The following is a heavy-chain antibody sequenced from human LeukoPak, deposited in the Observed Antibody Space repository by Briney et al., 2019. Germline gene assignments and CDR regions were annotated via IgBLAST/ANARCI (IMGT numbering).Heavy chain of an antibody. Sequence: GGPLRLSCAASGFTFSNYAMSWVRQAPGKGLESVSAVVGSGSSTYYADSVTGRFTISRDNSRNTLYLQMNSLRAEDTAVYYCAKDRYYDNSGSYYESGSWGQGTLVTVSS. D-gene: IGHD3-22*01. V-gene: IGHV3-23*01. CDR3: AKDRYYDNSGSYYESGS. J-gene: IGHJ5*02. CDR2: VVGSGSST. CDR1: GFTFSNYA.